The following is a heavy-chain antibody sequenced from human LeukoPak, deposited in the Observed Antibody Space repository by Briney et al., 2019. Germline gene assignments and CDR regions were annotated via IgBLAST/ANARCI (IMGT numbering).Heavy chain of an antibody. Sequence: ASVKVSCKASGYTITGYYMHWVRQAPGQGLEWMGRINPNSGGTNSAQKFQGRVTMTRDTSISTAYMELSRLRSDDTAVYYCARDALDYYGSERDYYYYYGMDVWGQGTTVTVSS. D-gene: IGHD3-10*01. CDR3: ARDALDYYGSERDYYYYYGMDV. CDR2: INPNSGGT. V-gene: IGHV1-2*06. J-gene: IGHJ6*02. CDR1: GYTITGYY.